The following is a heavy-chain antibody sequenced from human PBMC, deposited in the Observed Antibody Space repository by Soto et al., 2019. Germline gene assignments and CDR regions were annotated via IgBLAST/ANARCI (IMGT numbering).Heavy chain of an antibody. J-gene: IGHJ4*02. CDR3: ARVSSGWWYFDY. D-gene: IGHD6-19*01. V-gene: IGHV1-18*01. CDR1: GGTFSSYG. CDR2: ISAYNGNT. Sequence: GASVKVSCKASGGTFSSYGISWVRQAPGQGLEWMGWISAYNGNTNHAHNLQGRVTMTTDTSTSTAYMELRSLRSDDTAAYYCARVSSGWWYFDYWGQGTLVTVSS.